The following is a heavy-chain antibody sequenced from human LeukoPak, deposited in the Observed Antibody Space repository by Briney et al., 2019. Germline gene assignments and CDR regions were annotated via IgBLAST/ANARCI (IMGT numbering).Heavy chain of an antibody. J-gene: IGHJ4*02. CDR1: GFTFSSYA. CDR3: AKSDYDSSGYYPYFDY. V-gene: IGHV3-23*01. CDR2: ISGSGGST. Sequence: GGSLRLSCAASGFTFSSYAMSWVRQAPGKGLEWVSAISGSGGSTYYADSVKGRLTISRDNSKNTLYLQMNSLRAEDTAVYYCAKSDYDSSGYYPYFDYWGQGTLVTVSS. D-gene: IGHD3-22*01.